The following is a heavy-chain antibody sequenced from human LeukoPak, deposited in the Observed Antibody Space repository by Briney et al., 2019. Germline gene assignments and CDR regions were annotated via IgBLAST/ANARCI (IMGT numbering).Heavy chain of an antibody. CDR2: ISSSGSTI. Sequence: PVGCLRLSSAASGVTFCSYEMNWVRQAPGEGLGWGSYISSSGSTIYYADSVKGRFTIPRDNAKNSLYLQMNSLRAEHTAVYYCARDRTTVTTLDYWGQGTLVTVSS. CDR3: ARDRTTVTTLDY. J-gene: IGHJ4*02. V-gene: IGHV3-48*03. CDR1: GVTFCSYE. D-gene: IGHD4-11*01.